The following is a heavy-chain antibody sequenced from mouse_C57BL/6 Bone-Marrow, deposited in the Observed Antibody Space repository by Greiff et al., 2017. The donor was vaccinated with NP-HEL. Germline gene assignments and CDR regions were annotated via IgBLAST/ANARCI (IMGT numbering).Heavy chain of an antibody. Sequence: QVQLQQSGAELARPGASVKLSCKASGYTFTSYGISWVKQRTGQGLEWIGEIYPRSGNTYYNEKFKGKATLTADKSSSTAYMKLRSLTSEDSAVYFCARSYDFYYAMDYWGQGTSVTVSS. V-gene: IGHV1-81*01. CDR2: IYPRSGNT. D-gene: IGHD2-4*01. CDR1: GYTFTSYG. CDR3: ARSYDFYYAMDY. J-gene: IGHJ4*01.